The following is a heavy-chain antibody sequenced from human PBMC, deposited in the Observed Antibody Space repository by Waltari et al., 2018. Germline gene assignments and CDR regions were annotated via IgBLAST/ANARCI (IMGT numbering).Heavy chain of an antibody. CDR2: RNPNSGNT. D-gene: IGHD3-22*01. Sequence: QVQLVQSGAEVKKPGASVKVSCKASGYTFTSYDINWVRQATGQGLEWMGWRNPNSGNTGYAQKFQGRVTITRNTSISTAYMELSSLRSEDTAVYYCARPRDYYDSSAVGTFDIWGQGTMVTVSS. CDR1: GYTFTSYD. J-gene: IGHJ3*02. CDR3: ARPRDYYDSSAVGTFDI. V-gene: IGHV1-8*03.